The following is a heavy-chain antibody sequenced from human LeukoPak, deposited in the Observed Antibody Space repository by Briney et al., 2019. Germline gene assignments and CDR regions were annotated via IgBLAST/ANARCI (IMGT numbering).Heavy chain of an antibody. D-gene: IGHD6-19*01. CDR3: ARDHFQWLVRYPFY. J-gene: IGHJ4*02. Sequence: GGSLRPSCAASGFTFSSYAMSWVRQAPGKGLEWVSAISGSGGSTYYADSVKGRFTISRDNSKNTLYLQMNSLRAEDTAVYYCARDHFQWLVRYPFYWGQGTLVTVSS. V-gene: IGHV3-23*01. CDR2: ISGSGGST. CDR1: GFTFSSYA.